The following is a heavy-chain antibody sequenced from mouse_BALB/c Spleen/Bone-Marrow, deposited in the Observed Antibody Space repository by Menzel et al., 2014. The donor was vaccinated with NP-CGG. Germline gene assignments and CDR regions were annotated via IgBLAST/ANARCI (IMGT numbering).Heavy chain of an antibody. CDR2: IDPANGNT. D-gene: IGHD1-2*01. Sequence: VQLQQSGAELVKPGASVKLSCTAPGFNIKDTYIHWVKQRPEQGLEWIGRIDPANGNTKYDPKFQGKATITADTSSNTAYLQLSSLTSEDTAVYYCAEITTAAYYVMDYWGQGTSVTVSS. V-gene: IGHV14-3*02. CDR1: GFNIKDTY. J-gene: IGHJ4*01. CDR3: AEITTAAYYVMDY.